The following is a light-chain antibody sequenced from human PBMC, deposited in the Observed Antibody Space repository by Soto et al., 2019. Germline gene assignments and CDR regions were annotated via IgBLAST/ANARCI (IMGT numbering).Light chain of an antibody. Sequence: QSALTQPASVSGSPGQSITISCTGTSSDVSGYNYVSWYQQHPGKAPKLMIYDVSNRPSGVSNRFSGSKSVNTASLTISGLQAEDEADYYCSSYTSSSTLVVFGGGTKLTVL. CDR2: DVS. V-gene: IGLV2-14*03. J-gene: IGLJ2*01. CDR1: SSDVSGYNY. CDR3: SSYTSSSTLVV.